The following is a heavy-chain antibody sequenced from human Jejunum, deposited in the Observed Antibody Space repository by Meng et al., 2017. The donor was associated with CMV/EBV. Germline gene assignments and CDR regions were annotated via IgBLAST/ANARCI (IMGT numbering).Heavy chain of an antibody. V-gene: IGHV4-61*03. J-gene: IGHJ5*02. CDR1: YISIVCHS. D-gene: IGHD4-11*01. Sequence: YISIVCHSCVWIRQPPEKPLDWFGYVSSSGSPKQSPSLTRRVPMSVATSKNHFSLKVPSVTAADTAIYFCARGPASNGGDWFDPWGQGTLVTVSS. CDR2: VSSSGSP. CDR3: ARGPASNGGDWFDP.